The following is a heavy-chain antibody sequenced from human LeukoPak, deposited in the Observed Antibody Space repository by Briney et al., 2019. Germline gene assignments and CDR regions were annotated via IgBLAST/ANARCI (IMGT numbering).Heavy chain of an antibody. CDR3: ARGLSDCSGGSCYEGMGFDY. J-gene: IGHJ4*02. V-gene: IGHV1-69*06. CDR2: IIPIFDTG. D-gene: IGHD2-15*01. Sequence: SVKVSCKASGYTFSSYAISWVRQAPGQGLEWMGGIIPIFDTGNYAQKFQGRLTITADKSTSTAYMELSSLRSEDTAVYYCARGLSDCSGGSCYEGMGFDYWGQGTLVTVSS. CDR1: GYTFSSYA.